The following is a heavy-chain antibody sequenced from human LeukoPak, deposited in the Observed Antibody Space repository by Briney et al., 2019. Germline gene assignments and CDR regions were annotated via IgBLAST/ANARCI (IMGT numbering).Heavy chain of an antibody. CDR1: GFTFSSYS. D-gene: IGHD1-26*01. V-gene: IGHV3-21*01. CDR3: AKEPMGSSYFDY. Sequence: PGGSLRLSCAASGFTFSSYSMNWVRQAPGKGLEWVSSISSSSSYIYYADSVKGRFTISRDNAKNSPYLQMNSLRAEDTAVYYCAKEPMGSSYFDYWGQGTLVTVSS. J-gene: IGHJ4*02. CDR2: ISSSSSYI.